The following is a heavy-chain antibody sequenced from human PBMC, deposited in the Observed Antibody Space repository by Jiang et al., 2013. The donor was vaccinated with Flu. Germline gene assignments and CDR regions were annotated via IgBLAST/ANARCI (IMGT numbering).Heavy chain of an antibody. J-gene: IGHJ4*02. CDR2: TYYRSKWYN. CDR3: ARQAVRSQPPDY. Sequence: RQSPSRGLEWLGRTYYRSKWYNDYAVSVKSRITINPDTSKNQFSLQLNSVTPEDTAVYYCARQAVRSQPPDYWGQGTLVTVSS. V-gene: IGHV6-1*01.